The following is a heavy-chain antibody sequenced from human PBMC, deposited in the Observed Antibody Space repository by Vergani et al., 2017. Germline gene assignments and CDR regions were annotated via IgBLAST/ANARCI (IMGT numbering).Heavy chain of an antibody. CDR1: GFTFSSYA. CDR2: ISGSGGST. Sequence: EVHLLESGGGLVQSGGSLRLSCAASGFTFSSYAMSWVRQAPGKGLEWVSAISGSGGSTYYADSVKGRFTISRDNSKNTLYLQMNSLRAEDTAVYYCAKGGGYYGSGSYLLFDYWGQGTLVTVSS. J-gene: IGHJ4*02. D-gene: IGHD3-10*01. CDR3: AKGGGYYGSGSYLLFDY. V-gene: IGHV3-23*01.